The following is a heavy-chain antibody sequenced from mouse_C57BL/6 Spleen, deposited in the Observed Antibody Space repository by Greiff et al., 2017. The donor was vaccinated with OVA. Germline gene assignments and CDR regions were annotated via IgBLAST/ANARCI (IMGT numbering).Heavy chain of an antibody. D-gene: IGHD2-5*01. CDR1: GYTFTDYN. CDR2: INPNNGGT. CDR3: ARELYSNYGGAMDY. Sequence: EVQLQQSGPELVKPGASVKMSCKASGYTFTDYNMHWVKQSHGKSLEWIGYINPNNGGTSYTQKFKGKATLTVNKSSSTAYMELRSLTSEESAVYYCARELYSNYGGAMDYWGQGTSVTVSS. V-gene: IGHV1-22*01. J-gene: IGHJ4*01.